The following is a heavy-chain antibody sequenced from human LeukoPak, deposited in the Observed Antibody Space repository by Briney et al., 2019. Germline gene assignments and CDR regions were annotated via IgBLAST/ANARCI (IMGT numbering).Heavy chain of an antibody. CDR3: ARDLSEVDTAMDY. V-gene: IGHV1-2*02. J-gene: IGHJ4*02. CDR1: GYTFTGYY. CDR2: INPNSGGT. D-gene: IGHD5-18*01. Sequence: ASVKVSCKASGYTFTGYYMHWVRQAPGQGLEWMGWINPNSGGTNYAQKFQGRVTITRDTSISTAYMELSRLRSDDTAVYYCARDLSEVDTAMDYWGQGTLVTVSS.